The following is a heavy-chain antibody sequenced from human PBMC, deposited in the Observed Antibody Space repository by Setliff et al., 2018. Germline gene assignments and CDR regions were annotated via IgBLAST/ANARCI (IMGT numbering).Heavy chain of an antibody. J-gene: IGHJ6*02. CDR3: AKDISAERYFAWLAYYYYGMDV. Sequence: GGSLRLSCAASGFTFSSYGMHWVRQAPGKGLEWVAFIRYDGSNKYYADSVKGRFTISRDNSKNTLYLQMNSLRADDTAVYYCAKDISAERYFAWLAYYYYGMDVWGQGTTVTVSS. CDR1: GFTFSSYG. D-gene: IGHD3-9*01. CDR2: IRYDGSNK. V-gene: IGHV3-30*02.